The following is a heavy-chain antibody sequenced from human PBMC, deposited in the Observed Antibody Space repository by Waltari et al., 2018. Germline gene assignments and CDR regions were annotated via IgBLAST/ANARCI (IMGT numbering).Heavy chain of an antibody. CDR2: IYNSGSS. D-gene: IGHD3-10*01. CDR3: ARSPTYYGSGTYYLRPQYYFDY. V-gene: IGHV4-31*02. Sequence: GKGLEWIGYIYNSGSSYYTPSLKSRVSISVDTSNNQFSLKPSSVTAADTAVYFCARSPTYYGSGTYYLRPQYYFDYWGQGTLVTVSS. J-gene: IGHJ4*02.